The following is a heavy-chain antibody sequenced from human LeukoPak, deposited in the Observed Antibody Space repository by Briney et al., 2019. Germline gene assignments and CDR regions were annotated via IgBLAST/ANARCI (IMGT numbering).Heavy chain of an antibody. CDR1: GFTFSSYS. CDR3: ARDLALNYDFWSGYYTGISFDY. D-gene: IGHD3-3*01. V-gene: IGHV3-21*01. J-gene: IGHJ4*02. CDR2: ISSSSYI. Sequence: GGSLRLSCAASGFTFSSYSMNWVRQAPGKGLEWVSSISSSSYIYYADSVKGRFTISRDNAKNSLYLQMNSLRAEDTAVYYCARDLALNYDFWSGYYTGISFDYWGQGTLVTVSS.